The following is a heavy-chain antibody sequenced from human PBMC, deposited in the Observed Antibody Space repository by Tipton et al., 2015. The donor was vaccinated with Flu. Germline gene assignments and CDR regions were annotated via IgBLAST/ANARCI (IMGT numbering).Heavy chain of an antibody. Sequence: SLRLSCAASGFTLSSYWMNWVRQAPGKGLEWVANIKQDGSEKYYVDSVKGRFTISRDNAKVSLYLQMNSLRPEDTALYSCVRLSKPDDDFRPRAFDFWGRGTMVAVSS. V-gene: IGHV3-7*03. CDR3: VRLSKPDDDFRPRAFDF. CDR1: GFTLSSYW. CDR2: IKQDGSEK. D-gene: IGHD4-17*01. J-gene: IGHJ3*01.